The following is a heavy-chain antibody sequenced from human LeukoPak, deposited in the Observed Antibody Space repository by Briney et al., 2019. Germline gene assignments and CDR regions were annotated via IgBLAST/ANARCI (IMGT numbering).Heavy chain of an antibody. D-gene: IGHD2-2*01. CDR2: IYWDDDK. CDR3: AHVLLGYCSSTSCYEGGGYFDY. V-gene: IGHV2-5*02. Sequence: SGPTLVKPTQTLTLTCTFSGFSLSTSGVGVGWIRQPPGKALEWLALIYWDDDKRYSPSLKSRLTITKDTSKNQVVLTMTNMDPVDTATYYCAHVLLGYCSSTSCYEGGGYFDYWGQGTLVTVSS. CDR1: GFSLSTSGVG. J-gene: IGHJ4*02.